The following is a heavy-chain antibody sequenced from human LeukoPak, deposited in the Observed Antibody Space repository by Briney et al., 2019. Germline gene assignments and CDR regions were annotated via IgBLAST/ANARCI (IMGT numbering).Heavy chain of an antibody. Sequence: GGSLRLSCAASGFTFTDYWMSWVRQAPGKGLEWVANIKRDGSEKYYVDSVKGRFTISRDNPKKSVYLQMNSLRAEDTAIYHCARDVSVSGMDVWGQGTTVTVSS. CDR1: GFTFTDYW. D-gene: IGHD5/OR15-5a*01. CDR3: ARDVSVSGMDV. V-gene: IGHV3-7*01. CDR2: IKRDGSEK. J-gene: IGHJ6*02.